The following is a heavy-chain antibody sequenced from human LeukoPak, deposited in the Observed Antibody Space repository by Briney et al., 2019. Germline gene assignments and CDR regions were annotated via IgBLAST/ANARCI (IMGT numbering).Heavy chain of an antibody. J-gene: IGHJ4*02. CDR2: IQYDESNK. Sequence: GGSLTLSCVASGFIFSKYGMHWVRQAPGRGLEWVAFIQYDESNKYYADSIKGRFTLSRDNSKNTLYLQMNSLRPEDTAVYYCTRGGYYDGSGYYPFDYWGQGTLVTVSP. CDR1: GFIFSKYG. V-gene: IGHV3-30*02. CDR3: TRGGYYDGSGYYPFDY. D-gene: IGHD3-22*01.